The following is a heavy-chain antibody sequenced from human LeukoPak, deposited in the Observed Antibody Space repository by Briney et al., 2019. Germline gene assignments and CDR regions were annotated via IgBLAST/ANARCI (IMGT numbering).Heavy chain of an antibody. CDR3: ARHRITTYGYSYGLSN. Sequence: KSSETLSLTCTVSGGSIISSSYYWGWIRQPPGKGLEWIGEINHSGSTNYNPSLKSRVTISVDTSKNQFSLKLSSVTAADTAVYYCARHRITTYGYSYGLSNWGQGTLVTVSS. D-gene: IGHD5-18*01. CDR2: INHSGST. CDR1: GGSIISSSYY. V-gene: IGHV4-39*01. J-gene: IGHJ4*02.